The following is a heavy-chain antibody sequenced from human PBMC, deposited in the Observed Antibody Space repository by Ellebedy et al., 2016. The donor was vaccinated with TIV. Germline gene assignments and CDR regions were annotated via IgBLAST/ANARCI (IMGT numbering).Heavy chain of an antibody. Sequence: SETLSLTXAVYGGSFSGYYWSWICQPPGKGLEWIGEMNHSGSPNYNPSLKSRVTISVDTSKNQFSLNLNFVTGADTALYNCARSGVMGGAEGDVFDIWGQGTMVTVSS. CDR2: MNHSGSP. J-gene: IGHJ3*02. CDR1: GGSFSGYY. V-gene: IGHV4-34*01. CDR3: ARSGVMGGAEGDVFDI. D-gene: IGHD3-16*01.